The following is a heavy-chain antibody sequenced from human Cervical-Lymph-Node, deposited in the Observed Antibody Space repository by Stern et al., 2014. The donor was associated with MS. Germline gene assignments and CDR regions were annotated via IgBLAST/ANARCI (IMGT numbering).Heavy chain of an antibody. V-gene: IGHV3-23*04. J-gene: IGHJ4*02. CDR3: ALLATPTDY. CDR2: IVASGDRT. D-gene: IGHD2-15*01. Sequence: EVHLVDSGGGLVQPGGTLRLSCVASGFTFSSYAINWVRQAPGKGLQWVSAIVASGDRTYYADSVKGRFTISRDNSKNTVHLQMTRLRAEDTAMYFCALLATPTDYWGQGTLVAVSS. CDR1: GFTFSSYA.